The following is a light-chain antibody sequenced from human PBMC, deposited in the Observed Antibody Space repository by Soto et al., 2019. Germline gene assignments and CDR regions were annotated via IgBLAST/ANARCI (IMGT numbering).Light chain of an antibody. CDR3: QQYMNWPRT. CDR2: GAS. V-gene: IGKV3-15*01. CDR1: QNLSSD. J-gene: IGKJ1*01. Sequence: EIVLTQSPATLSVSPGETATLSCRASQNLSSDLVWYQQKPGQATRLLVYGASARASGVPARFSGSGSGTEVTLYISGLQSEDFAIYYCQQYMNWPRTFGQGTKVEIK.